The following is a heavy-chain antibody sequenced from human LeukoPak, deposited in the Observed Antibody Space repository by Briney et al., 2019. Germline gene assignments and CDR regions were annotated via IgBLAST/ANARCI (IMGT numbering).Heavy chain of an antibody. J-gene: IGHJ3*02. Sequence: GGSLRLSCGASGFRLGSYSMDWVRQAPGKGLEWVSHINSGSYTIYYADSVKGRFTISRDNAGNSLYLQMNSLRDEDTAVYYCARVLLERPGVDSFDMWGQGTMVTVSS. V-gene: IGHV3-48*02. CDR3: ARVLLERPGVDSFDM. CDR1: GFRLGSYS. CDR2: INSGSYTI. D-gene: IGHD1-1*01.